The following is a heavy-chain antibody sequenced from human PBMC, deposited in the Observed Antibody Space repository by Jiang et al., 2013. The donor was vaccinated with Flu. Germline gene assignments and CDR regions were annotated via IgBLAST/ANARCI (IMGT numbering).Heavy chain of an antibody. CDR3: ARDGIERGYSYGVS. J-gene: IGHJ5*02. CDR2: IWYDGSNK. V-gene: IGHV3-33*01. Sequence: VQLLESGGGVVQPGRSLRLSCAASGFTFSNYVMHWVRQAPGKGLEWVAVIWYDGSNKYYADSVKGRFTISRDNSKNTLYLQMNSLRAEDTAVYYCARDGIERGYSYGVSWGQGTLVTVSS. D-gene: IGHD5-18*01. CDR1: GFTFSNYV.